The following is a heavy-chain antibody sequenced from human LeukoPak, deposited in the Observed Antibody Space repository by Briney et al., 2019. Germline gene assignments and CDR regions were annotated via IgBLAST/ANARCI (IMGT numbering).Heavy chain of an antibody. CDR2: ISGSGGST. Sequence: PGGSLRLSCAASGFTFSSYAMSWVRQAPGKGLEWVSAISGSGGSTYYADSVKGRFTISRDNSKNTLYLQMNSLRAEDTAVYYCARGPYYYDSSGYYLLWGQGTLVTVSS. J-gene: IGHJ4*02. CDR1: GFTFSSYA. CDR3: ARGPYYYDSSGYYLL. V-gene: IGHV3-23*01. D-gene: IGHD3-22*01.